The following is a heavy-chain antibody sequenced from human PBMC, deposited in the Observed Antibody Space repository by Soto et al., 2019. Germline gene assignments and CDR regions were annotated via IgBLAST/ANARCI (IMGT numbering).Heavy chain of an antibody. CDR3: ARDGDPPLGY. D-gene: IGHD3-16*01. Sequence: QVQLVQSGAEVKKPGSSVKVSCNASGGTFSSYTISWVRQAPGQGLEWMGRIIPILGIANYAQKFQGRVTINADKSTSTAYMELSSLRSEDTAVYYCARDGDPPLGYWGQGTLVTVSS. V-gene: IGHV1-69*08. CDR2: IIPILGIA. J-gene: IGHJ4*02. CDR1: GGTFSSYT.